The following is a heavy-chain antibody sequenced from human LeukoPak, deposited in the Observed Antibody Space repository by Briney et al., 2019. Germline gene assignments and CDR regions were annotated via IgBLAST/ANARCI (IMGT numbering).Heavy chain of an antibody. Sequence: SQTLSLTCAISGDSVSSNSAAWNWIRQSPSRGLEWLGRTYYRSKWYNDYAVSVKSRITINPDTSKNQFSLKLNSVTPEDTAVYYCASSRFGEPYRPYKAAFDIWGQGTMVTVSS. CDR1: GDSVSSNSAA. D-gene: IGHD3-10*01. CDR3: ASSRFGEPYRPYKAAFDI. CDR2: TYYRSKWYN. V-gene: IGHV6-1*01. J-gene: IGHJ3*02.